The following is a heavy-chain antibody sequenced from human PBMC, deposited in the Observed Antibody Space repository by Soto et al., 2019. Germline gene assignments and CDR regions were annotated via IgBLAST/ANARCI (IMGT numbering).Heavy chain of an antibody. CDR3: AKDPSPRYCTNGVCPLNWFDP. D-gene: IGHD2-8*01. Sequence: SETLSLTCTVSGGSISSSSYYWGWIRQPPGKGLEWIGSIYYSGSTYYNPSLKSRVTISVDTSKNQFSLYLQMNSLRAEDTAVYYCAKDPSPRYCTNGVCPLNWFDPWGQGTLVNVSS. V-gene: IGHV4-39*07. J-gene: IGHJ5*02. CDR2: IYYSGST. CDR1: GGSISSSSYY.